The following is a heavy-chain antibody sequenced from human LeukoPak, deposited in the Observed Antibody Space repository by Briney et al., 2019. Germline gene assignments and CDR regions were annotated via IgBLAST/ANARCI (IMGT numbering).Heavy chain of an antibody. V-gene: IGHV4-61*02. Sequence: SETLSVTCTVSDGSISSGSYYWSWIRQPAGKGLEWIGRIYTSGSTNYNPSLKSRVTISVDTSKNQFSLKLSSVTAADTAVYYCARDRPAGPGPGWLQLRAYDAFDIWGQGTMVTVSS. CDR3: ARDRPAGPGPGWLQLRAYDAFDI. CDR1: DGSISSGSYY. J-gene: IGHJ3*02. CDR2: IYTSGST. D-gene: IGHD5-24*01.